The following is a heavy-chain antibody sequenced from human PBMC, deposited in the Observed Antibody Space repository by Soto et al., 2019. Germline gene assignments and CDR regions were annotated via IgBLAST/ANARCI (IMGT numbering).Heavy chain of an antibody. Sequence: PGGSLRLSCAASGFPFSSYGMHWVRQAPGRGLEWVAVIWYDGSDKYYADPVKGRFTVSRDNSKTTLYLQMNSLRAEDTAVYYCARGYSNYLFYYYMDVWGQGTTVTVSS. CDR3: ARGYSNYLFYYYMDV. D-gene: IGHD4-4*01. CDR1: GFPFSSYG. V-gene: IGHV3-33*01. J-gene: IGHJ6*03. CDR2: IWYDGSDK.